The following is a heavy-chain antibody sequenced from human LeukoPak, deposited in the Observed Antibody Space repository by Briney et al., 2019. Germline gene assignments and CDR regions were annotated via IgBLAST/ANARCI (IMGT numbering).Heavy chain of an antibody. D-gene: IGHD1-26*01. CDR2: INNDGTNT. Sequence: PGGSLRLSCATFGFTLSDYWMHWVRQVPGTGPVWVSYINNDGTNTDYADSVKGRFTIFRDNAKKTLYLQMNSLRVEDTAVYYCVRQDSGSYLGGYWGQGTLVTVSS. V-gene: IGHV3-74*01. J-gene: IGHJ4*02. CDR1: GFTLSDYW. CDR3: VRQDSGSYLGGY.